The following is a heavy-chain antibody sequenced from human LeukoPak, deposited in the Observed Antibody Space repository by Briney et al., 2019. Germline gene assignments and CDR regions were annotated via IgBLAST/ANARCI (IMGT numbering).Heavy chain of an antibody. CDR2: ISGSGGST. Sequence: PGGSLRLSCAASGFTFSSYAMSWVRQAPGEGLEWVSAISGSGGSTYYADSVKGRFTISRDNSKNTLYLQMNSLRAEDTAVYYCAKGTAYYDFWSGYCNYFDYWGQGTLVTVSS. CDR3: AKGTAYYDFWSGYCNYFDY. CDR1: GFTFSSYA. J-gene: IGHJ4*02. D-gene: IGHD3-3*01. V-gene: IGHV3-23*01.